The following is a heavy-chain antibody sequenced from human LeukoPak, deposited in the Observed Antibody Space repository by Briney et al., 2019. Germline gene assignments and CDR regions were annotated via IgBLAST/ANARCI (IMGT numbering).Heavy chain of an antibody. CDR3: ARVAIFGGYYMDV. D-gene: IGHD3-3*01. CDR2: ISSSSSYI. V-gene: IGHV3-21*01. CDR1: GFTFSSYS. Sequence: GGSLRLSCAASGFTFSSYSMNWVRQAPGKGLEWVSSISSSSSYIYYADSVKGRFTISRDNAKNSLYLQMNSLRAEDTAVYYCARVAIFGGYYMDVWGKGTTVTVSS. J-gene: IGHJ6*03.